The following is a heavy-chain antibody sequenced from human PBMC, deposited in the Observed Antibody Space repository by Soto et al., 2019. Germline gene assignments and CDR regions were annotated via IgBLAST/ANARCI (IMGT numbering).Heavy chain of an antibody. CDR1: GGSISSGGYY. CDR3: ARDSRYSSSWPPYYFDY. D-gene: IGHD6-13*01. CDR2: IYYSGST. J-gene: IGHJ4*02. Sequence: TSETLSLTCTVSGGSISSGGYYWSWIRRHPGKGLEWIGYIYYSGSTYYNPSLKSRVTLSVDTSKNQFSLKLSSVTAADTAVYYCARDSRYSSSWPPYYFDYWGQGTLVTVSS. V-gene: IGHV4-31*03.